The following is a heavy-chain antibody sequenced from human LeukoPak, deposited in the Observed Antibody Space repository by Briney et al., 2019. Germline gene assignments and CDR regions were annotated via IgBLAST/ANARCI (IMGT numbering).Heavy chain of an antibody. J-gene: IGHJ4*02. D-gene: IGHD3-3*01. V-gene: IGHV1-2*02. CDR2: INPNSGGT. Sequence: ASVKVSCKASGYTFPGYYMHWVRQAPGQGLEWMGWINPNSGGTNYAQKFQGRVTMTRDTSISTAYMELSRLRSDDTAVYYCARARFLEWLTHFDYWGQGTLVTVSS. CDR1: GYTFPGYY. CDR3: ARARFLEWLTHFDY.